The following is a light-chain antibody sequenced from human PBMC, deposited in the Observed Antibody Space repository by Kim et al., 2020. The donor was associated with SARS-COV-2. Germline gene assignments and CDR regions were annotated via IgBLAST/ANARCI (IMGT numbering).Light chain of an antibody. Sequence: SPGERATLSCRASQSISSAFLAWYQQRPGQAPRLLISGASIRATGIPDRFSCSGSGTDFTLTISRLEPEDFGVYYCQQYGSSLLTFGGGTKVDIK. CDR3: QQYGSSLLT. V-gene: IGKV3-20*01. J-gene: IGKJ4*01. CDR2: GAS. CDR1: QSISSAF.